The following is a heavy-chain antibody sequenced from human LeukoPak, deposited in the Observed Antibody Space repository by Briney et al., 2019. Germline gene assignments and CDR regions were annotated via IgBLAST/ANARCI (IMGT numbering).Heavy chain of an antibody. CDR1: GYTFSSYT. CDR2: ISRHGGST. CDR3: ARDPPYGYFDY. J-gene: IGHJ4*02. D-gene: IGHD3-10*01. Sequence: GGCLRLSCAAYGYTFSSYTMSSVRQAPGKGLEYVSAISRHGGSTYYANSEKGRFTIYRDNSKNTLYLQMGRLRAEAMAVYYCARDPPYGYFDYWGQGTLVTVSS. V-gene: IGHV3-64*01.